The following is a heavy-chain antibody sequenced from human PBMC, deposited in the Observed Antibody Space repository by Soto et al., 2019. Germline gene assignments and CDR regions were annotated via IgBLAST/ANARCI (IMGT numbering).Heavy chain of an antibody. CDR3: ARVPIYYDSSGYPTNHFEY. J-gene: IGHJ4*02. D-gene: IGHD3-22*01. V-gene: IGHV4-31*03. Sequence: SETLSLTCTVSGGSISSGGYYWSWIRQHPGKGLEWIGYIYYSGSTYYNPSLKSRVTISVDTSKNQFSLKLSSVTAADTAVYYCARVPIYYDSSGYPTNHFEYWGQGTLVTVSS. CDR1: GGSISSGGYY. CDR2: IYYSGST.